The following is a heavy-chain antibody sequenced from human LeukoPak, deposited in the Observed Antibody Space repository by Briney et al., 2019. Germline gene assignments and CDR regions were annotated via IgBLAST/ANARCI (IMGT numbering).Heavy chain of an antibody. D-gene: IGHD5-12*01. CDR2: FYVDGST. Sequence: PSETPSLTCTVSGGSISSHYWSWIRQSAGKGLEWIGRFYVDGSTNYNPSLKSRVTMSIDMSKTQFSLNLTSVTAADTAVYYCARDRTGFSGYEGDPFDIWGQGTMVTVSP. J-gene: IGHJ3*02. CDR1: GGSISSHY. V-gene: IGHV4-4*07. CDR3: ARDRTGFSGYEGDPFDI.